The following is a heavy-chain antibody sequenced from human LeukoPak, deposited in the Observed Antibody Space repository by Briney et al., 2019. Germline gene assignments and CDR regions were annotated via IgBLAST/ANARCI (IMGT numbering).Heavy chain of an antibody. J-gene: IGHJ3*02. D-gene: IGHD5-24*01. V-gene: IGHV4-59*01. CDR1: GGSIDTYY. CDR2: IYYSGST. CDR3: AREMATLRAFDI. Sequence: SSETLSLTCTVSGGSIDTYYWNWIRQPPGKGLEWIGYIYYSGSTNYNPSLKSRVTISVDTSKNQFSPKLSSVTAADTAVYYCAREMATLRAFDIWGQGTLVTVSS.